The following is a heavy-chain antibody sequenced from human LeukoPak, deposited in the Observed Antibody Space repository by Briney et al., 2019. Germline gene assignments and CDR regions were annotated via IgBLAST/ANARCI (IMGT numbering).Heavy chain of an antibody. D-gene: IGHD6-19*01. CDR2: INHSGST. CDR3: AREIIRFSSGWFDY. J-gene: IGHJ4*02. V-gene: IGHV4-34*01. Sequence: SETLSLTCAVYGGSFSGYYWSWIRQPPGKGLEWIWEINHSGSTNYNPSLKSRVTISVDTSKNQFSLKLSSVTAADTAVYYCAREIIRFSSGWFDYWGQGTLVTVSS. CDR1: GGSFSGYY.